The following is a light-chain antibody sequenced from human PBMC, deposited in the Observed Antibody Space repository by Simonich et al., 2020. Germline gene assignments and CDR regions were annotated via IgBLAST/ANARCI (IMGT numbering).Light chain of an antibody. V-gene: IGKV1-13*02. CDR2: DAS. Sequence: AIQLTQSPSSLSASVGDRVTITCRASQGISSALAWYQQKPGKAPKLLIYDASSLESGVPSMFSGIGSGTDFTLTISSLQPEDFATYYCQQFNSYRITFGQGTRLEIK. J-gene: IGKJ5*01. CDR3: QQFNSYRIT. CDR1: QGISSA.